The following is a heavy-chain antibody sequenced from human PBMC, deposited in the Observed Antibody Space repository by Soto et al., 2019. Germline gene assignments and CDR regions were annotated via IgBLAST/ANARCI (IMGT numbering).Heavy chain of an antibody. Sequence: QVQLQESGPGLVKPSETLSLTCTVSGGSISSYYWSWIRQPPGKGLEWIGYIYYSGSTNYNPSLKSRVTISVDTSKNQFSLKLSSVTAADTAVYYCARSFSLAILHDYWGQGTLVTVSS. CDR1: GGSISSYY. D-gene: IGHD2-2*02. J-gene: IGHJ4*02. CDR2: IYYSGST. CDR3: ARSFSLAILHDY. V-gene: IGHV4-59*01.